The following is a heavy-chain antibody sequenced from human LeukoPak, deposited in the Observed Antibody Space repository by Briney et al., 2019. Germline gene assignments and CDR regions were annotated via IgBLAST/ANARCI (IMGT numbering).Heavy chain of an antibody. CDR1: GYTFTGYY. J-gene: IGHJ4*02. CDR2: INPNSGGT. Sequence: ASVKVSCKASGYTFTGYYMHWVRQAPGQGLEWMGRINPNSGGTNYAQKFQGRVTITADESTSTAYMELSSLRSEDTAVYYCARASIFGVVTPYYFDYWGQGTLVTVSS. CDR3: ARASIFGVVTPYYFDY. D-gene: IGHD3-3*01. V-gene: IGHV1-2*06.